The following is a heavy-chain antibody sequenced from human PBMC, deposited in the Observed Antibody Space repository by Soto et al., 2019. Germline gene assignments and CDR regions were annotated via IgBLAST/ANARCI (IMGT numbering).Heavy chain of an antibody. CDR3: ARDQGRAVTQAVDY. Sequence: EVQLVESGGGLVQPGGSLRLSCAASGFTFSSYWMHWVRQAPGKGLVWVSRIHSDGSSTSYADSVKGRFTISRDNAKDTLYLPMNSLRAEDTAVYYGARDQGRAVTQAVDYWGQGTLVTVSS. V-gene: IGHV3-74*01. D-gene: IGHD4-4*01. J-gene: IGHJ4*02. CDR2: IHSDGSST. CDR1: GFTFSSYW.